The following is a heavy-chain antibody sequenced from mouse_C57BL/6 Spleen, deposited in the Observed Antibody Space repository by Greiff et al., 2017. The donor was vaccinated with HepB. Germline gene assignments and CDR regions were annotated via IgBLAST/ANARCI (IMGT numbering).Heavy chain of an antibody. J-gene: IGHJ3*01. CDR3: ARLYGFAY. CDR1: GYSITSGYY. D-gene: IGHD2-12*01. V-gene: IGHV3-6*01. Sequence: EVQLVESGPGLVKPSQSLSLTCSVTGYSITSGYYWNWIRQFPGNKLEWMGYISYDGSNNYNPSLKNRISITRDTSKNQFFLKLNSVTTEDTATYYCARLYGFAYWGQGTLVTVSA. CDR2: ISYDGSN.